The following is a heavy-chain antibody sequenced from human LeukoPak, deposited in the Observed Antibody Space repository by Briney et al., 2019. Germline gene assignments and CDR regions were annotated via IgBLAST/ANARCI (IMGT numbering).Heavy chain of an antibody. J-gene: IGHJ5*02. D-gene: IGHD3-10*01. Sequence: GESLRISCKGSGYSFTSYWISWVRQMPGKGLEWMGRIDPSDSYTNYSPSFQGHVTISADKSISTAYLQWSSLKASDTAMYYCARHFIYSLVSGIFFPCSAPGGQGPLVPVPS. V-gene: IGHV5-10-1*01. CDR1: GYSFTSYW. CDR2: IDPSDSYT. CDR3: ARHFIYSLVSGIFFPCSAP.